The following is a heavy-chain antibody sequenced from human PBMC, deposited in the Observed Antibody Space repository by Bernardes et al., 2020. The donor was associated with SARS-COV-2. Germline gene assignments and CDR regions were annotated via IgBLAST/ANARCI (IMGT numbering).Heavy chain of an antibody. CDR1: GYTFTDHY. J-gene: IGHJ4*02. Sequence: ASVKVSCKASGYTFTDHYIHWVRQCPGQGLEWMGWIYPANGDRNYAQKFQGRVTMTRDTSISTAYMELSSLRSDDTAVYYCARNLYYYDSSGYYYYWGQGTLVTVSS. CDR3: ARNLYYYDSSGYYYY. CDR2: IYPANGDR. V-gene: IGHV1-2*02. D-gene: IGHD3-22*01.